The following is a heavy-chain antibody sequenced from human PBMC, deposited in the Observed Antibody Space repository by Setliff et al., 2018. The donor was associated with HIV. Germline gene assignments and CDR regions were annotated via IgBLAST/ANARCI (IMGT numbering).Heavy chain of an antibody. D-gene: IGHD2-2*01. V-gene: IGHV1-2*06. CDR2: INPNSGGT. CDR3: ARAQLGTLYYYYYYMDV. Sequence: VASVKVSCKASGYIFTDYYMHWVRQAPGQELGWMGRINPNSGGTNYAQKFQGRVTMTRDTSISTAYTELSRLRSDDTAVYYCARAQLGTLYYYYYYMDVWGKGTTVTVSS. J-gene: IGHJ6*03. CDR1: GYIFTDYY.